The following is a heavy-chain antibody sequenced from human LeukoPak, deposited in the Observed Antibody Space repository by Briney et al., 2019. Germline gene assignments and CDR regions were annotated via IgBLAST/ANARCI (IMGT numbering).Heavy chain of an antibody. V-gene: IGHV1-18*01. Sequence: GASVKVSCKTSGYTFSTYGIAWVRQAPGQGLEWMGWISAYNGNTNCAPNLQGRVTMTTDTSTSTAYMELRSLRSDDTAVYYCAREGAHYDSSDYYLSWFDPWGQGTLVTVSS. D-gene: IGHD3-22*01. CDR3: AREGAHYDSSDYYLSWFDP. CDR1: GYTFSTYG. CDR2: ISAYNGNT. J-gene: IGHJ5*02.